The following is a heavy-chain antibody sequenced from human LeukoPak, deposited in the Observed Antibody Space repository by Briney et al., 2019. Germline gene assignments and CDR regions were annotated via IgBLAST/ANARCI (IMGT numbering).Heavy chain of an antibody. CDR1: GFTVSSNF. V-gene: IGHV3-53*01. Sequence: GGSLSLSCAATGFTVSSNFMSWVRQAPGKGVEWVSVLYSGGYTVYADSVKGRFTISRDNSENTLYLQMNSLRADDTAVYYCVRASSTTAAGLFDYWGQGTLLTVSS. CDR2: LYSGGYT. J-gene: IGHJ4*02. CDR3: VRASSTTAAGLFDY. D-gene: IGHD6-13*01.